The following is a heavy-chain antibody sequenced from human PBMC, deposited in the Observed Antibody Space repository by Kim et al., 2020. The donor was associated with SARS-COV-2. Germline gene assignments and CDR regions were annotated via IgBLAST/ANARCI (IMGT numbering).Heavy chain of an antibody. CDR2: INTKTGKT. J-gene: IGHJ4*02. D-gene: IGHD6-19*01. CDR1: GYTFNDYA. Sequence: ASVKVSRTTSGYTFNDYAINWVRQAPGQGFEWVGWINTKTGKTTYAQGFTGRFVFSLDTSVTTAYLQISGLKSEDTGIYYCARRSVAGLDYWGQGTLVTV. V-gene: IGHV7-4-1*02. CDR3: ARRSVAGLDY.